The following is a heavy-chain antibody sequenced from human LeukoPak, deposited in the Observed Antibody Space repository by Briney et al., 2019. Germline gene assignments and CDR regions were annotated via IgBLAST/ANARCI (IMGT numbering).Heavy chain of an antibody. CDR2: IYYSGST. V-gene: IGHV4-61*08. Sequence: SETLSLTCAVSGGSISSGGYSWSWIRQPPGKGLEWIGYIYYSGSTNYNPSLKSRVTISVDTSKNQFSLKLSSVTAADTAVYYCARRPKLEYSSSPQLLDWFDPWGQGTLVTVSS. J-gene: IGHJ5*02. D-gene: IGHD6-6*01. CDR3: ARRPKLEYSSSPQLLDWFDP. CDR1: GGSISSGGYS.